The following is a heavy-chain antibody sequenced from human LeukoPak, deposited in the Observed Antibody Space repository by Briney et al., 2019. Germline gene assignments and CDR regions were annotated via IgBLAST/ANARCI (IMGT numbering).Heavy chain of an antibody. Sequence: PSETLSLTCTVSGDSISGYYWSWIRQTPGKGLEWIGRIYTSGSTNYNPSLKSRVTMSVDTSKNQFSLKLSSVTAADTAVYYCARDKWLRFPPDWYFDLWGRGTLVTVSS. J-gene: IGHJ2*01. CDR3: ARDKWLRFPPDWYFDL. V-gene: IGHV4-4*07. D-gene: IGHD5-12*01. CDR1: GDSISGYY. CDR2: IYTSGST.